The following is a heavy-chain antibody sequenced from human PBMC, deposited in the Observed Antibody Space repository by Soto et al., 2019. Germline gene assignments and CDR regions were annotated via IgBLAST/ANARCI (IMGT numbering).Heavy chain of an antibody. Sequence: SVKVSCKASGFTFTSFAVQWVRQARGQRLEWIGWIVVGSGNTNYAQKFQERVTITRDMSTRTAYMELSSLRSEDTAVYYCAAPSQGYYYYYGMDVWGQGTTVT. CDR2: IVVGSGNT. CDR1: GFTFTSFA. CDR3: AAPSQGYYYYYGMDV. V-gene: IGHV1-58*01. J-gene: IGHJ6*02.